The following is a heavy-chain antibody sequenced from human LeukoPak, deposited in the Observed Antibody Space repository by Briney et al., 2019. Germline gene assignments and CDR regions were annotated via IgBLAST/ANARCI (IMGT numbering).Heavy chain of an antibody. V-gene: IGHV3-20*01. Sequence: PGGSLRLSCAASGFTSGDYGMSWVRQVPGKGLEWVSGIHRNGGRTSYAASVKGRFTISRDNAKNSLYLQMNSLRVEDTGIYHCTRGNSNFDYWGQGTLVTVSS. CDR2: IHRNGGRT. CDR3: TRGNSNFDY. D-gene: IGHD1-7*01. CDR1: GFTSGDYG. J-gene: IGHJ4*02.